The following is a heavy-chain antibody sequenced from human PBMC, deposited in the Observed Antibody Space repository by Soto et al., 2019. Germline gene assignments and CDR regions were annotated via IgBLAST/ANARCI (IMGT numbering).Heavy chain of an antibody. Sequence: SVKVSCKASGGTFSSYAISWVRQAPGQGLEWMGGIIPIFGTANYAQKFQGRVTITADESTSTAYMELSSLRSEDTAVYYCARGREYYYDSSGYYYADYWGQGTLVTVSS. CDR1: GGTFSSYA. V-gene: IGHV1-69*13. CDR3: ARGREYYYDSSGYYYADY. J-gene: IGHJ4*02. CDR2: IIPIFGTA. D-gene: IGHD3-22*01.